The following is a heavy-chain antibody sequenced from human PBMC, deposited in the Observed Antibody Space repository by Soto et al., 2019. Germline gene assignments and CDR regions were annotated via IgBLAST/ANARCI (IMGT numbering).Heavy chain of an antibody. CDR1: GFIFSGSA. CDR2: IRSKANNCAT. J-gene: IGHJ5*02. V-gene: IGHV3-73*01. Sequence: PGGSLRLSCAASGFIFSGSAMHWVRQASGKGLEWVGRIRSKANNCATAYAASVEGRFTISRDDSKNTAYLQMSSLKTEDTAVYYCTSYDTSWSSWGQGTLVTVSS. D-gene: IGHD2-2*01. CDR3: TSYDTSWSS.